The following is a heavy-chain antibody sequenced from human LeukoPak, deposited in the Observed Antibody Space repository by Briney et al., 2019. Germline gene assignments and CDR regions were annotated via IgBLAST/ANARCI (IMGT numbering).Heavy chain of an antibody. CDR2: ISGGGGNT. V-gene: IGHV3-23*01. D-gene: IGHD3-10*01. Sequence: PGGSLRLSCATSGFTFSSYAMSWVRQAPGKGLEWVSSISGGGGNTYYADSVKGRFTISRDYSKNTLYLQMNSLRTEETAVYYCAKGPAMVRGTFDPWGQGTLVTVSS. CDR3: AKGPAMVRGTFDP. J-gene: IGHJ5*02. CDR1: GFTFSSYA.